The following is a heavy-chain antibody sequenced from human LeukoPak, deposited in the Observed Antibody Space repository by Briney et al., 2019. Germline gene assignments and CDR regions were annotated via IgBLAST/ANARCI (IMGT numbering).Heavy chain of an antibody. J-gene: IGHJ6*04. CDR2: ISAYNGNT. CDR3: ARWDVVYGMDV. Sequence: ASVNVSCKASGYTFTSYGISWVRQAPGHGLEWMGWISAYNGNTNYAQKLQGRVTMTTDTSTSTAYMELRSLRSDDTAVYFCARWDVVYGMDVWGKGTTVTVSS. CDR1: GYTFTSYG. V-gene: IGHV1-18*04. D-gene: IGHD1-26*01.